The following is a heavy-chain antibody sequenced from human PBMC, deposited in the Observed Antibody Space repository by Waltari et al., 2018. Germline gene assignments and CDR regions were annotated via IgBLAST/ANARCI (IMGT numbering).Heavy chain of an antibody. D-gene: IGHD6-19*01. CDR3: ARVGGKDGAVADFDY. CDR1: GYTFTGSY. Sequence: QVQLVQSGAEVKKPGASVKVSCKASGYTFTGSYMHWVRQAPGQGLEWMGGINPNSGCTNYAQKFQGRVTMTRDTSISTAYMELSRLRSDDTAVYYCARVGGKDGAVADFDYWGQGTLVTVSS. J-gene: IGHJ4*02. V-gene: IGHV1-2*02. CDR2: INPNSGCT.